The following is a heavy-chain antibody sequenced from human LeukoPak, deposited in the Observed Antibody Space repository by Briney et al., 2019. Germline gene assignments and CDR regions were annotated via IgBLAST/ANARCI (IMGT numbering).Heavy chain of an antibody. D-gene: IGHD3-16*02. Sequence: ASETLSLTCTVSGGSISSYYWTWIRQSPGKGLEWIGYIYYNGSTNFNPSLKGRVTLSVDTSKNQFSLNLRSVTAADTAVYYCARARYWFDPWGQGTLVTVSS. CDR2: IYYNGST. V-gene: IGHV4-59*01. CDR1: GGSISSYY. CDR3: ARARYWFDP. J-gene: IGHJ5*02.